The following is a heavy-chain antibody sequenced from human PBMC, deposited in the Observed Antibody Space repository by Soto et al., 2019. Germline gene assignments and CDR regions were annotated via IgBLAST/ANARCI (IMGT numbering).Heavy chain of an antibody. CDR3: AKSRVGLEDCSGGSCYRPPRDFDY. CDR2: ISGSGGST. V-gene: IGHV3-23*01. CDR1: GFTFSSYA. D-gene: IGHD2-15*01. J-gene: IGHJ4*02. Sequence: GGSLRLSCAASGFTFSSYAMSWVRQAPGKGLEWVSAISGSGGSTYYADSVKGRFTISRDNSKNTLYLQMNSLRAEDTAVYYCAKSRVGLEDCSGGSCYRPPRDFDYWGQGTLVTVS.